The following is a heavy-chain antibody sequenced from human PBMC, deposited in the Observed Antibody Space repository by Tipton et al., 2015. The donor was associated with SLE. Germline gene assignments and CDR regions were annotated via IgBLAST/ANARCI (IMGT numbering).Heavy chain of an antibody. Sequence: LRLSCSASGFTFSNYWMHWVRQSPGKGLEWIAEINHSGDTNYNPSLKSRVTISVDTSKNQFSLKLTSVTAADTAVYYCARPRIVIRPSSGMDVWGQGTTVTVSS. CDR2: INHSGDT. D-gene: IGHD1-26*01. CDR1: GFTFSNYW. CDR3: ARPRIVIRPSSGMDV. V-gene: IGHV4-34*01. J-gene: IGHJ6*02.